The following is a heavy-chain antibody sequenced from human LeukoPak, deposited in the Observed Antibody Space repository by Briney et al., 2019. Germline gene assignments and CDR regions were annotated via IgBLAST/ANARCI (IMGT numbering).Heavy chain of an antibody. CDR2: NYYSGST. CDR1: GVSISSSSYY. V-gene: IGHV4-30-4*08. Sequence: SETLSLTCIVSGVSISSSSYYWAWIRQPPGKGLEWIGYNYYSGSTYYNPSLKSRVTISVDTSKNQFSQKLSSVTAADTAVSSCDRGLYDSSGYYSQLFDFWGQGTLVTVSS. CDR3: DRGLYDSSGYYSQLFDF. D-gene: IGHD3-22*01. J-gene: IGHJ4*02.